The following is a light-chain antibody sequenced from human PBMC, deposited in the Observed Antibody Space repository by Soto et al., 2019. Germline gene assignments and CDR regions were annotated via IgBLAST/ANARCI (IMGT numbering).Light chain of an antibody. Sequence: SVLTQPPSVSGSPGQSVTISCTGTSSDVGSYNRVSWYQQPPGTAPKLMIYEVSNRPSGVPDRFSGSKSGNTASLTISGLQAEDEADYYCSSYTSSSTYYVFGTGTKVTVL. V-gene: IGLV2-18*02. J-gene: IGLJ1*01. CDR2: EVS. CDR1: SSDVGSYNR. CDR3: SSYTSSSTYYV.